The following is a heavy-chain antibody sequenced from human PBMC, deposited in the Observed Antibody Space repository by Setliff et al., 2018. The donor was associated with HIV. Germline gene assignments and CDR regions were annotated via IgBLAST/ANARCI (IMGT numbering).Heavy chain of an antibody. CDR2: ISRENFVR. J-gene: IGHJ4*02. CDR3: AREGPIQGVTYGFPHFDY. CDR1: GFDFASFL. Sequence: GGSLRLSCVVSGFDFASFLIHWVRQAHGKGTEWVASISRENFVRFYADSVRGRFNVSRDNAQKSLFLQMNSLKADDTAFYYCAREGPIQGVTYGFPHFDYWGQGALVTVSS. D-gene: IGHD3-10*01. V-gene: IGHV3-21*01.